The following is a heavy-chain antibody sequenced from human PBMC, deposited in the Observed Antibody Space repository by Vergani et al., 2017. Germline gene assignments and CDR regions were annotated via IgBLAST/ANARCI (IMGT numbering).Heavy chain of an antibody. CDR2: NYYSGST. J-gene: IGHJ5*02. CDR1: GASIRTSNYY. V-gene: IGHV4-39*01. Sequence: QLQLQESGPGLVKPSATLSLTCSVSGASIRTSNYYCCLIRQPPGKVLWWISINYYSGSTYYNPSLKSRVTISVDTSKNQFSLELSSVTAADTAVYFCAGHATVEWLVKLGWIDPWGQGILVTVSS. D-gene: IGHD6-19*01. CDR3: AGHATVEWLVKLGWIDP.